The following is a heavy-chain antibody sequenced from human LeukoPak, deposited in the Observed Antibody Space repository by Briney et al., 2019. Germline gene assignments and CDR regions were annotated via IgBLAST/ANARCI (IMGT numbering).Heavy chain of an antibody. CDR2: ITSSSTYT. J-gene: IGHJ6*03. Sequence: GGSLRLSCAASGFSFSSYNMNWVRQTPGKGREWVSSITSSSTYTFYADSVKGRFTISRDNSKNTLYLQMNSLRAEDTAVYYCARVIWFGENYYMDVWGKGTTVTISS. CDR3: ARVIWFGENYYMDV. V-gene: IGHV3-21*04. D-gene: IGHD3-10*01. CDR1: GFSFSSYN.